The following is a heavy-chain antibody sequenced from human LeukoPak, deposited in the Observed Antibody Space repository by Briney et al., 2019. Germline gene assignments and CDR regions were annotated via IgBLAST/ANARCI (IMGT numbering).Heavy chain of an antibody. J-gene: IGHJ4*02. Sequence: PGRSLRLSCAASAFTFSSYAISWVRQAPGKGLEWVSSISDSGGNTYYADSVKGRFTISRDNSKNTLYLQINSMRAEDTAIYYCAKHVNSMAAAATDYWGQGTLVTVSS. CDR2: ISDSGGNT. D-gene: IGHD6-13*01. CDR1: AFTFSSYA. CDR3: AKHVNSMAAAATDY. V-gene: IGHV3-23*01.